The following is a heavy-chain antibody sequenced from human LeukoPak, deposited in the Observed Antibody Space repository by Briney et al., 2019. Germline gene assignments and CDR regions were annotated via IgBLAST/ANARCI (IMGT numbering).Heavy chain of an antibody. D-gene: IGHD3-3*01. CDR1: GFTFSSYA. V-gene: IGHV3-23*01. Sequence: PGGSLRLSCAASGFTFSSYAMSWVRQAPGKGLEWVSAISGSGGSTYYADSVKGRFTISRDNSKNTLYLQMNSLRAEDTAVYYCAKDLITFFGGGPGLAFDYGGKGPLVTASS. J-gene: IGHJ4*02. CDR3: AKDLITFFGGGPGLAFDY. CDR2: ISGSGGST.